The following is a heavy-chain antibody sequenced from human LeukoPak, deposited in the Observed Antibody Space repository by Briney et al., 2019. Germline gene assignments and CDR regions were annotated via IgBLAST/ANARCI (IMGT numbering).Heavy chain of an antibody. D-gene: IGHD1-26*01. J-gene: IGHJ6*03. V-gene: IGHV1-18*01. CDR2: ISAYNGNT. CDR1: GYTFTSYG. Sequence: ASVKVSCKASGYTFTSYGISWVRQAPGQGLEWMGWISAYNGNTNYAQKLQGRVTITRDTSASTAYMELSSLRSEDTAVYYCASRSYDGVDYYYYYMDVWGKGTTVTVSS. CDR3: ASRSYDGVDYYYYYMDV.